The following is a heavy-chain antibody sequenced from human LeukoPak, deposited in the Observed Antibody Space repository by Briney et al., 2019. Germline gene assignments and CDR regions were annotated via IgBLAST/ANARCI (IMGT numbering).Heavy chain of an antibody. Sequence: SETLSLTCTVSGGSISSSSYYWGWIRQPPGKGLEWIGSIYYSGSTYYNPSLKSRVTISVDTSKNQFSLKLSSVTAADTAVYYCARDHYYGSGSLFDYWGQGTLVTVSS. CDR3: ARDHYYGSGSLFDY. CDR2: IYYSGST. J-gene: IGHJ4*02. CDR1: GGSISSSSYY. V-gene: IGHV4-39*07. D-gene: IGHD3-10*01.